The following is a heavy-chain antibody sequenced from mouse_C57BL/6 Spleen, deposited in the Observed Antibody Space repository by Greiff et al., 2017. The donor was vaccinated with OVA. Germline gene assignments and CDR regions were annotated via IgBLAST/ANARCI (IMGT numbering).Heavy chain of an antibody. J-gene: IGHJ1*03. Sequence: VQLKESGPELVKPGASVKIPCKASGYTFTDYNMDWVKQSHGKSLEWIGDINPNNGGTIYNQKFKGKATLTVDKSSSTAYMELRSLTSEDTAVYYCARGVPYDGYYAWYFDVWGTGTTVTVSS. CDR1: GYTFTDYN. V-gene: IGHV1-18*01. CDR3: ARGVPYDGYYAWYFDV. CDR2: INPNNGGT. D-gene: IGHD2-3*01.